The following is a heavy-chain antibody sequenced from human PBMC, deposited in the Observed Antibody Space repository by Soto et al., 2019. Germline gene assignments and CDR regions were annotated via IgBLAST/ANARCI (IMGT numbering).Heavy chain of an antibody. Sequence: SETLSLTCTVSGGSISSSSYYWGWIRQPPGKGLEWIGSIYYSGSTYYNPSLKSRVTISVDTSKNQLSLKLSSVTAADTAVYYCARRPVRDFWSGYYSDYYGMDVWGQGTTVTVSS. V-gene: IGHV4-39*01. CDR2: IYYSGST. CDR3: ARRPVRDFWSGYYSDYYGMDV. J-gene: IGHJ6*02. D-gene: IGHD3-3*01. CDR1: GGSISSSSYY.